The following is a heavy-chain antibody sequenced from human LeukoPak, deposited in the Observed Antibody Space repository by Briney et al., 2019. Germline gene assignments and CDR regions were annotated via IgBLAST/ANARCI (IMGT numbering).Heavy chain of an antibody. Sequence: GGSLRLSCAASGFTFSKYTMNWVRQAPGKDLEWVSGIYGDGGNMFYADSVKGRFTISRDNSRNTLYLQMNSLRAEDTAIYYCAKERGISYTYEFDYWGQGALVTVSS. V-gene: IGHV3-23*01. J-gene: IGHJ4*02. CDR3: AKERGISYTYEFDY. CDR1: GFTFSKYT. D-gene: IGHD3-16*01. CDR2: IYGDGGNM.